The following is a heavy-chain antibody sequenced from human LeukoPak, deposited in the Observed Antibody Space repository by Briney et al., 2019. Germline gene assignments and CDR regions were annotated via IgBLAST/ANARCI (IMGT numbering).Heavy chain of an antibody. D-gene: IGHD5-18*01. V-gene: IGHV4-59*01. Sequence: SETLSLTCSVSGDSISTYYWSWIRQPPGKALEWIGYVYYSGSTDYNPSLKSRVTISVDTSKKQFSLNLNSVTAADTAVYYCSASKQLWLRDLFDYWGQGTLVTVSS. J-gene: IGHJ4*02. CDR1: GDSISTYY. CDR3: SASKQLWLRDLFDY. CDR2: VYYSGST.